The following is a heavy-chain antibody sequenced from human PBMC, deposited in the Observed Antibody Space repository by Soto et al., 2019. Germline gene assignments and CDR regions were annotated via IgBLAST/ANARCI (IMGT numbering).Heavy chain of an antibody. CDR1: GYTFTTYA. D-gene: IGHD2-2*02. Sequence: QVQLVQSGVAVKKPGASVKVSCKASGYTFTTYAMHWVRQAPGQRLEWMGWINAGNGKTKYSQKFQGRVTITRDTSATPDYMELSSLRSEDTAVYYCARAGDDCSTTTCDMIDYWGQGTLVTGSS. J-gene: IGHJ4*02. V-gene: IGHV1-3*01. CDR3: ARAGDDCSTTTCDMIDY. CDR2: INAGNGKT.